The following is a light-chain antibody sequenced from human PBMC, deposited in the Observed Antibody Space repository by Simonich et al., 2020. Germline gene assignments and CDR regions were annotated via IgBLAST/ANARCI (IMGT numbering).Light chain of an antibody. CDR3: QQYNNWPPYT. Sequence: EIVLTQSPATLSLSPGERATLSCRASQSVSSNLTWYQQKPGQAPRLLIDSASTRATGIPARFSGSGSGTEFTLTISSLQSEDFAVYYCQQYNNWPPYTFGQGTKLEIK. CDR1: QSVSSN. CDR2: SAS. V-gene: IGKV3-15*01. J-gene: IGKJ2*01.